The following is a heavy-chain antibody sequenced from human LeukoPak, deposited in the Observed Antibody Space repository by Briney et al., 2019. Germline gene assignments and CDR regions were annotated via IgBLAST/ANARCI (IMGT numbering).Heavy chain of an antibody. Sequence: PSETLSLTCTVSGGSVSSGSYYWSWIRQPPGKGLEWIGYIYYSGSTNYNPSLKRRVTISVDTSKNQFSLKLSSVTAADTAVYYCARDRYSDGFDYWGQGTLVTVSS. D-gene: IGHD5-18*01. CDR2: IYYSGST. CDR1: GGSVSSGSYY. J-gene: IGHJ4*02. CDR3: ARDRYSDGFDY. V-gene: IGHV4-61*01.